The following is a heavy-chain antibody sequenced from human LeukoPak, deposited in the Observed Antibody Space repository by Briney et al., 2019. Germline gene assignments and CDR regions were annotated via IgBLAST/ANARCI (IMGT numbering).Heavy chain of an antibody. CDR3: AKVSITMVRGVINWFDP. CDR1: GFTFSSYA. CDR2: ISGSGGST. J-gene: IGHJ5*02. D-gene: IGHD3-10*01. Sequence: GGSLRLSCAASGFTFSSYAMSWVRQAPGKGQEWVSAISGSGGSTYYADSVKGRFTISRDNSKNTLYLQMNSLRAEDTAVYYCAKVSITMVRGVINWFDPWGQGTLVTVSS. V-gene: IGHV3-23*01.